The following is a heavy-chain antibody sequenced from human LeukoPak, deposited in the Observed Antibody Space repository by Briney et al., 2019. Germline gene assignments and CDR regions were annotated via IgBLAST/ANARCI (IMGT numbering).Heavy chain of an antibody. Sequence: PGGSLRLSCAASGFTFSTYAMHWVRQAPGKGLEWAALILYDGSNKYYADSVKGRFTISRDNSKNTLYLQMNSLRAEDTAVYYCARRAGAYSHPYDYWGQGTLVTVSS. V-gene: IGHV3-30*14. CDR1: GFTFSTYA. CDR2: ILYDGSNK. J-gene: IGHJ4*02. D-gene: IGHD4/OR15-4a*01. CDR3: ARRAGAYSHPYDY.